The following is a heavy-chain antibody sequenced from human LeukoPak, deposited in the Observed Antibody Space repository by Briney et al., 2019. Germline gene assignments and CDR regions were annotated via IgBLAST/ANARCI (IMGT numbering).Heavy chain of an antibody. CDR2: IYYSGST. Sequence: SETLSLTCTVSGGSISSSSYYWGWIRQPPGKGLAWIGSIYYSGSTYYNPSLKSRVTISVDTSKNQFSLKLSSVTAADTAVYYCARTFSIVVVNFDYWGQGTLVTVSS. CDR3: ARTFSIVVVNFDY. V-gene: IGHV4-39*01. CDR1: GGSISSSSYY. J-gene: IGHJ4*02. D-gene: IGHD3-22*01.